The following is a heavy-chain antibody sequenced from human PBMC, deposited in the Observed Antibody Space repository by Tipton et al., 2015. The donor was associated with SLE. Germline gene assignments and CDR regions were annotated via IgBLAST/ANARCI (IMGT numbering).Heavy chain of an antibody. CDR2: VFVTGYT. D-gene: IGHD6-25*01. CDR3: ARQDLGRAATLTFDI. V-gene: IGHV4-39*07. Sequence: TLSLTRHVSGGPIRNIPFYCVWIRLTGGKRLEWIGSVFVTGYTSYKPSLEGRVSLSVETSNNEFSLKRSFVTAADTAVYFCARQDLGRAATLTFDIWGLGTLVTVSS. J-gene: IGHJ4*02. CDR1: GGPIRNIPFY.